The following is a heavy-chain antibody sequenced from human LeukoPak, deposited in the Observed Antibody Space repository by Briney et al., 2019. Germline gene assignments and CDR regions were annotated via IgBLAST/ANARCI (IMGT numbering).Heavy chain of an antibody. CDR1: GVSLSTSGGG. Sequence: SGPTLVNPTQTLTLTCTFSGVSLSTSGGGVGWIRQPPGKALEWLALIYWNDDKRYSPSLKSRLNNPKDTSKNQVVLTKANIDPVDTATYFCGHSFRNPQGLFEPWGQGTLVSVSS. CDR3: GHSFRNPQGLFEP. V-gene: IGHV2-5*01. CDR2: IYWNDDK. D-gene: IGHD1-14*01. J-gene: IGHJ5*02.